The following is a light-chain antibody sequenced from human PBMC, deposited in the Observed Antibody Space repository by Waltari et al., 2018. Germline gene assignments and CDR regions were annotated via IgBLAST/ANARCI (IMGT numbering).Light chain of an antibody. CDR2: DAS. V-gene: IGKV1-5*01. CDR3: QQYSNYPYT. CDR1: QSVSSR. Sequence: DIQMTQSPSTLSPSVGDRVILSCRASQSVSSRCAWYQHKPGKSPKLLIYDASTLESGVPSRFSGSGSGTEFTLTISSLQPDDFSTYYCQQYSNYPYTFGQGTKLEIK. J-gene: IGKJ2*01.